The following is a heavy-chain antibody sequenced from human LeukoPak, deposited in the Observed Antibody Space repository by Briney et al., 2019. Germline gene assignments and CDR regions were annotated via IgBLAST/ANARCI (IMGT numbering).Heavy chain of an antibody. CDR3: ARGPPYSSGWYDNWFDP. CDR2: MNPNSGNT. D-gene: IGHD6-19*01. CDR1: GYTFTSYD. V-gene: IGHV1-8*01. J-gene: IGHJ5*02. Sequence: ASVKVSCKASGYTFTSYDISWVRQATGQGLEWMGWMNPNSGNTGYAQKFQGRVTMTRNTSISTAYMELSSLRSEDTAVYYCARGPPYSSGWYDNWFDPWGLGTLVTISS.